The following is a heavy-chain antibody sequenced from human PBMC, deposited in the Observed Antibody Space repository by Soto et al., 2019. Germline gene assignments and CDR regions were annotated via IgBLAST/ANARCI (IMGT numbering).Heavy chain of an antibody. D-gene: IGHD5-18*01. Sequence: GASVKVSCKASGYTFTGYYMHWVRQAPGQGPEWMGWINPNSGGTNYAQKFQGWVTMTRDTSISTAYMELSRLRSDDTAVYYCARGLGEMDTAMAPGYYYYGMDVWGQGTTVTVSS. V-gene: IGHV1-2*04. CDR1: GYTFTGYY. CDR3: ARGLGEMDTAMAPGYYYYGMDV. J-gene: IGHJ6*02. CDR2: INPNSGGT.